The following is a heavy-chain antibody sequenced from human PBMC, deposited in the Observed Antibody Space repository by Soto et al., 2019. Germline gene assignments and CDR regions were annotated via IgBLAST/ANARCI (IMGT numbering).Heavy chain of an antibody. Sequence: SETLSLTCAVYGGSFSGYYWSWIRQPPGKGLEWIGEINHSGSTNYNPSLKSRVTISVDTSKNPFSLKLSSVTAADTAVYYCARGKLSDYVWGSYRYHFDYWGQGTVVTVSS. CDR2: INHSGST. V-gene: IGHV4-34*01. CDR3: ARGKLSDYVWGSYRYHFDY. CDR1: GGSFSGYY. J-gene: IGHJ4*02. D-gene: IGHD3-16*02.